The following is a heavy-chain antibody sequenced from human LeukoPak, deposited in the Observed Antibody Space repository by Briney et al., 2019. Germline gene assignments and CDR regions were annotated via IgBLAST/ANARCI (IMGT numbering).Heavy chain of an antibody. CDR2: IIPIFGTA. CDR1: GGTFSSYA. CDR3: ARAEHGCSSTSCYIAGAFDI. Sequence: ASVKVSCKASGGTFSSYAISWVRQAPGQGLEWMGGIIPIFGTANYAQKFQGRVTITTDESTSTAYMELSSLRSEDTAVYYCARAEHGCSSTSCYIAGAFDIWGQGTMVTVSS. J-gene: IGHJ3*02. D-gene: IGHD2-2*02. V-gene: IGHV1-69*05.